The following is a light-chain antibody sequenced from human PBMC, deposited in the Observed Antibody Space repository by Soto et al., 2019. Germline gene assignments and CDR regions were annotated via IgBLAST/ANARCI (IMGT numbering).Light chain of an antibody. V-gene: IGKV3-20*01. CDR3: QQYDNPPWT. J-gene: IGKJ1*01. CDR2: GAS. Sequence: EIVLTQSPGTLSLSPGERATLSCRASQSVSSSFLAWYQQKPGQAPRLLIYGASSRATGIPDRFSGSGSGTDFTLTISRLEPEDFAVYYCQQYDNPPWTFGQGTKVEIK. CDR1: QSVSSSF.